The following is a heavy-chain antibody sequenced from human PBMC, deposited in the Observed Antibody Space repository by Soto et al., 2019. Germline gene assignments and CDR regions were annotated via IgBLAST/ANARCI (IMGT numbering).Heavy chain of an antibody. CDR3: ATVPLSGSLITFDY. CDR1: GYTLTELS. D-gene: IGHD1-26*01. Sequence: GASVKVSCKVSGYTLTELSMHWVRQAPGKGLEWMGGFDPEDGETIYAQKFQGRVTMTEDTSTDTAYMELSSLRSEDTAVYYCATVPLSGSLITFDYWGQGTLVTVSS. J-gene: IGHJ4*02. V-gene: IGHV1-24*01. CDR2: FDPEDGET.